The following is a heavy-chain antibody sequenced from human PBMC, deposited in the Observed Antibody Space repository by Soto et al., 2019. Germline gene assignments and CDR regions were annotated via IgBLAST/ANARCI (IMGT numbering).Heavy chain of an antibody. D-gene: IGHD1-26*01. CDR3: AREGVVGSLDY. CDR2: ISYDGSNK. J-gene: IGHJ4*02. Sequence: QVQLVESGGGVVQPGRSLRLSCAASGFTFSSYAMHWVRQAPGKGLEWVAVISYDGSNKYYADSVKGRFTISRDNSKNPLYLQMNSLRAEDTAVYYCAREGVVGSLDYWGQGTLVTVSS. CDR1: GFTFSSYA. V-gene: IGHV3-30-3*01.